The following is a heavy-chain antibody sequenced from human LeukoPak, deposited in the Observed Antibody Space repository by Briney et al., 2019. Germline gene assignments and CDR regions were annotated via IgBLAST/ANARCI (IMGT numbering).Heavy chain of an antibody. D-gene: IGHD2-8*02. J-gene: IGHJ4*02. CDR3: ARLVVQRFSYFDY. V-gene: IGHV1-18*01. CDR2: ISGFNENT. CDR1: AYTFNTYG. Sequence: ASVKVSCKAPAYTFNTYGMSWVRQAPGQGLEWMGWISGFNENTNFAQRFHDRVTLTIDTSTSTAYMELRNLRPDDTAVYYCARLVVQRFSYFDYWGQGTLVTVSS.